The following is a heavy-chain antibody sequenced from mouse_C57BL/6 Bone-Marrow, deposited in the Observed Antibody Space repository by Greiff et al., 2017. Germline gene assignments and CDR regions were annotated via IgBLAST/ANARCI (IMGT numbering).Heavy chain of an antibody. CDR2: IYPGDGDT. CDR1: GYAFTSYW. D-gene: IGHD6-1*01. Sequence: VQLQQPGAELVKPGASVKISCKASGYAFTSYWMNWVKQRPGQGLEWIGQIYPGDGDTSYNQKFKGKAKLTVVTSSSTAYMQLSSLTSEDSAVYYCARPSASHTYGAGLDYWGQGTPVTVSA. J-gene: IGHJ4*01. CDR3: ARPSASHTYGAGLDY. V-gene: IGHV1-80*01.